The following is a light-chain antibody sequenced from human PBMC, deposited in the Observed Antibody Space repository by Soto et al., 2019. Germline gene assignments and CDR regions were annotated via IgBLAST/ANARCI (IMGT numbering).Light chain of an antibody. V-gene: IGKV3-20*01. J-gene: IGKJ2*01. CDR3: QQYGSSPYT. Sequence: EIVLTQSPGTLSLSPGERATLSCRASQSVSSSYLAWYQQKPGQAPRLLIYGASSRATGIPDRFSGSGSGTDFTLTISGLEPEDCAVYYCQQYGSSPYTFGQGTKLVIK. CDR2: GAS. CDR1: QSVSSSY.